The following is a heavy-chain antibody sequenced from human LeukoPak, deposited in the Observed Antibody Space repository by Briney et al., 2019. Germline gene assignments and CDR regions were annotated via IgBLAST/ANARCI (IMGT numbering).Heavy chain of an antibody. V-gene: IGHV3-48*03. CDR1: GFTFSSYE. J-gene: IGHJ6*02. CDR2: ISSSGNTI. D-gene: IGHD5-24*01. Sequence: GGSLRLSCAASGFTFSSYEMNWVRQAPGKGLEWVSYISSSGNTIYYADSVKGRFTISRDNAKNSLYLQMNSLRAEDTAVYYCARVPQRGYYYTYGMDVWGQGTTVTVSS. CDR3: ARVPQRGYYYTYGMDV.